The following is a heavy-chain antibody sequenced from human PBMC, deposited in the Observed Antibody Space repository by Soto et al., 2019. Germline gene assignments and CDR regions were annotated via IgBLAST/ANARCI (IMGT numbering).Heavy chain of an antibody. CDR2: ISGSGGST. Sequence: HPGGSLRLSCAASGFTFSSYAMSWVRQAPGKGLEWVSAISGSGGSTYYADSVKGRFTISRDNSKNTLYLQMNSLRAEDTAVYYCAKDGPDTAMDTYYYYYYGMDVWGQGTTVTVSS. CDR3: AKDGPDTAMDTYYYYYYGMDV. J-gene: IGHJ6*02. V-gene: IGHV3-23*01. CDR1: GFTFSSYA. D-gene: IGHD5-18*01.